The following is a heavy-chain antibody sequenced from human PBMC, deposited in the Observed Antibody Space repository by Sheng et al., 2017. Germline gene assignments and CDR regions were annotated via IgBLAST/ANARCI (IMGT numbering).Heavy chain of an antibody. V-gene: IGHV4-39*07. CDR3: ARDLRAADWFDP. J-gene: IGHJ5*02. CDR2: IYYSGST. Sequence: QLQLQESGPGLVKPSETLSLTCTVSGGSISSSNYYWGWIRQPPGKGLEWIGNIYYSGSTYYNPSLKSRVTISVDTSKNQFSLKLSSVTAADTAVYYCARDLRAADWFDPWGQGNPGSPSPQ. D-gene: IGHD6-25*01. CDR1: GGSISSSNYY.